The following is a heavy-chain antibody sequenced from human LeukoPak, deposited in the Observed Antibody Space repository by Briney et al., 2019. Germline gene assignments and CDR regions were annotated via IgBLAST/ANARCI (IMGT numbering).Heavy chain of an antibody. D-gene: IGHD3-22*01. J-gene: IGHJ4*02. CDR2: IIPIFGTA. Sequence: ASVKVSCKASGGTFSSYAISWVRQAPGQGLEWMGGIIPIFGTANYAQKFQGRVTITADESTSTAYMELSSLRSEDTAVYYCAMSYYYDSSGYYWPFDYWGQGTLVTVSS. CDR3: AMSYYYDSSGYYWPFDY. CDR1: GGTFSSYA. V-gene: IGHV1-69*13.